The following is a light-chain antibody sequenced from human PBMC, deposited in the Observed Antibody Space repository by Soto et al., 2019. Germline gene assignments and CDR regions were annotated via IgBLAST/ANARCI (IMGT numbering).Light chain of an antibody. CDR2: GAS. J-gene: IGKJ2*01. CDR1: QSVTSSY. Sequence: EIVLTQSPGTLSLSPGERATLSCRASQSVTSSYLAWYQQKPGQAPRLLIYGASSRATGIPDRFSGSGSGTDFTLTISRLEPEDFAGYYCQQYDNSPPYTFGQGTKLEIK. CDR3: QQYDNSPPYT. V-gene: IGKV3-20*01.